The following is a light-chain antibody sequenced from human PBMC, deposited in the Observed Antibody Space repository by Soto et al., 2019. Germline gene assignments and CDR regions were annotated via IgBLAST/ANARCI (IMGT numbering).Light chain of an antibody. V-gene: IGKV3-15*01. CDR2: GAS. Sequence: IVMTQSPVTLSVSPGERVTLSCRASETVRTNLAWFQQKPGQTPRLLIFGASTRATGIPTRFTGSGSETEFTLTIDSLQSEDLAVYYCQQYYNWPAYTFGQGTKLE. J-gene: IGKJ2*01. CDR1: ETVRTN. CDR3: QQYYNWPAYT.